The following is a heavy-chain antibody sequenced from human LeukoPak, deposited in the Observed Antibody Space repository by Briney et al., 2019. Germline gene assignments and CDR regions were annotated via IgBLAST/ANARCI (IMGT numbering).Heavy chain of an antibody. CDR2: ISGSGGST. V-gene: IGHV3-23*01. Sequence: PGGSLRPSCAASGFTFSSYGMSWVRQAPGKGLEWVSAISGSGGSTYYADSVKGRFTVSRDNSKTMLYLRMNSLRAEDTAVYYCAKVGVGSSWYYFDYWGQGTLVTVSS. D-gene: IGHD6-13*01. J-gene: IGHJ4*02. CDR1: GFTFSSYG. CDR3: AKVGVGSSWYYFDY.